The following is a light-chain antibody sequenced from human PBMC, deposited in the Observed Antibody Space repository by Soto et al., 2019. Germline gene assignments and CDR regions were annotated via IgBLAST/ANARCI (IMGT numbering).Light chain of an antibody. CDR1: QSVSSY. V-gene: IGKV3-11*01. CDR2: DAS. J-gene: IGKJ1*01. Sequence: ENVLSQSPATLSLSPGERATLSCRASQSVSSYLAWYQQKPGQAPRLLIYDASNRATGIPARFSGSGSGTDFTLTISRLEPEDFAVYYCQHYDDWPRTFGLGTKVDIK. CDR3: QHYDDWPRT.